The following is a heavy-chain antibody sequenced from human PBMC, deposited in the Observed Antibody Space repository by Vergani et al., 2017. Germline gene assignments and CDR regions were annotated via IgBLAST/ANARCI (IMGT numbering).Heavy chain of an antibody. J-gene: IGHJ6*02. CDR1: GFTLSSYS. CDR3: ARESDTVTTIYYYGMDV. CDR2: ISSSSSTI. Sequence: EVQLVESGGGLVQPGGSLRLFCAASGFTLSSYSMNWVRQAPGKGLEWVSYISSSSSTIYYADSVKGRFTISRDNAKNSLYLQMNSLRAEDTAVYYCARESDTVTTIYYYGMDVWGQXP. V-gene: IGHV3-48*01. D-gene: IGHD4-17*01.